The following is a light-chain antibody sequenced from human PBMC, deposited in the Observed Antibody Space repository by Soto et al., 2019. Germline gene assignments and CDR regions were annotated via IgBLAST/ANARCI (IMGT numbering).Light chain of an antibody. CDR1: QSISGF. J-gene: IGKJ5*01. V-gene: IGKV1-39*01. Sequence: DIQMTQSPSSLSASVGDRVTITCRASQSISGFLNWYQQKPGKAPKFLIFAASNLQSDVPSRFSGSGAETEFTLTISSLQLEDFGPYYCQQSYTVPITFGQGTRLEIK. CDR2: AAS. CDR3: QQSYTVPIT.